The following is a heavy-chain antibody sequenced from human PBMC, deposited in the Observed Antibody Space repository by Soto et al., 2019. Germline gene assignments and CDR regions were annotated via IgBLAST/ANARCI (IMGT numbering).Heavy chain of an antibody. CDR3: AKGGVVVAANFDY. CDR1: GFTFDDYA. Sequence: VQLVESGGGLVQPGRSLRLSCAASGFTFDDYAMHWVRQAPGKGLEWVSGISWNSGSIGYADSVKGRFTISRDNAKNSLYLQMNSLRAEDTALYYCAKGGVVVAANFDYWGQGTLVTVSS. J-gene: IGHJ4*02. V-gene: IGHV3-9*01. D-gene: IGHD2-15*01. CDR2: ISWNSGSI.